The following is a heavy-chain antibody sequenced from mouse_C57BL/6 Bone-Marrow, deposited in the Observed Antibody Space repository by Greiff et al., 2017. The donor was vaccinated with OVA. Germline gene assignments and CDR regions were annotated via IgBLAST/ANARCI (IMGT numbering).Heavy chain of an antibody. CDR1: GFTFSDFY. J-gene: IGHJ3*01. Sequence: EVNLVESGGGLVQSGRSLRLSCATSGFTFSDFYMEWVRQAPGKGLEWIAASRNKANDYTTEYSASVKGRFIVSRDTSQSILYLQMNALRAEDTAIYYCARDETWGQGTLVTVSA. CDR3: ARDET. V-gene: IGHV7-1*01. CDR2: SRNKANDYTT.